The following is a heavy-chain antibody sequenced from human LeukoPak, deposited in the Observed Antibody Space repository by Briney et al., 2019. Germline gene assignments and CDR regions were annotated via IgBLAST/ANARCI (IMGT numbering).Heavy chain of an antibody. CDR1: GYTFTSYD. D-gene: IGHD3-3*01. CDR3: AIGKGEVWGTWSGSYTTRYYYGMDV. CDR2: MNPNSDNT. Sequence: GASVKVSCRASGYTFTSYDINWVRQATGQGLEWMGRMNPNSDNTDYAQKFQGRVTMTRDTSISTAYMELSSLRSEDTAVYYCAIGKGEVWGTWSGSYTTRYYYGMDVWGQGTTVTVSS. J-gene: IGHJ6*02. V-gene: IGHV1-8*01.